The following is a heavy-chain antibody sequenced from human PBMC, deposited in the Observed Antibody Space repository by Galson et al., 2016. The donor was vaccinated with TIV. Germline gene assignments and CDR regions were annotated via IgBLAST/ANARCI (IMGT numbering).Heavy chain of an antibody. Sequence: SVKVSCKASGYKFIGYHMHWVRQAPGQGLEWMGWIKPNRGDTNVAQKFRGRVTMTRDTSITTAYLELSGLRSDDTAVYYCARGFGVLTGNYLPKDFDYWGQGTLVTVSS. D-gene: IGHD3-9*01. V-gene: IGHV1-2*02. CDR2: IKPNRGDT. CDR1: GYKFIGYH. CDR3: ARGFGVLTGNYLPKDFDY. J-gene: IGHJ4*02.